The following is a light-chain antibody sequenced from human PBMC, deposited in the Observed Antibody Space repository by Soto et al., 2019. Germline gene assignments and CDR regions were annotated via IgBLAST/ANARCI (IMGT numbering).Light chain of an antibody. J-gene: IGKJ1*01. CDR3: QQYDSSPRT. CDR1: PSVSSY. V-gene: IGKV3-20*01. CDR2: GAS. Sequence: VLTPAPATLSLSPGERGTLPCRARPSVSSYLAWYQQKPGQAPRLLISGASSRAADIPDRFSGSGSGTDFTLTINRLEPEDFAVYYCQQYDSSPRTFGQGTKVDIK.